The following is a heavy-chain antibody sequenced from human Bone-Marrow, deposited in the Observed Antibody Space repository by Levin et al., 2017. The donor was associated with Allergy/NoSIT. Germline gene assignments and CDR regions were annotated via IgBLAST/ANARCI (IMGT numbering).Heavy chain of an antibody. CDR1: GFTFDDHA. CDR2: TNWNSASI. D-gene: IGHD2/OR15-2a*01. J-gene: IGHJ6*02. Sequence: SLRLSCAASGFTFDDHAMHWVRQAPGKGLEWVSGTNWNSASIGYADSVKGRFTISRDNANNSLHLQMNSLRVEDTATYYCAKDLDPSYFRGAEYGMDVWGQGTTVTVSS. V-gene: IGHV3-9*01. CDR3: AKDLDPSYFRGAEYGMDV.